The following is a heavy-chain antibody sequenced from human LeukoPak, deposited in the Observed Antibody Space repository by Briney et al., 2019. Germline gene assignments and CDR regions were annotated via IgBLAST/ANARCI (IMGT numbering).Heavy chain of an antibody. J-gene: IGHJ4*02. CDR1: GFTFSNYA. Sequence: GGSLRLSCPASGFTFSNYAMSWVRQAPGKGLEWVSDISGSGSSSNYADSVKGRFTISRDNSENTLFLQMNSLRAEDTAIYYCAKVRGYCSGGSCYYPFDYWGQGTLVTVSS. CDR2: ISGSGSSS. V-gene: IGHV3-23*01. D-gene: IGHD2-15*01. CDR3: AKVRGYCSGGSCYYPFDY.